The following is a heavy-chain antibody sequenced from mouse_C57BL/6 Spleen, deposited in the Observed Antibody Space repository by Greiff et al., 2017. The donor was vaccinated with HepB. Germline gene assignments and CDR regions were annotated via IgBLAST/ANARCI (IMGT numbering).Heavy chain of an antibody. J-gene: IGHJ3*01. CDR2: INPSSGYT. CDR3: SRGGLGSSYSIAY. Sequence: VQLQESGAELARPGASVKMSCKASGYTFTSYTMHWVKQRPGQGLEWIGYINPSSGYTKYNQKFKDKATLTADKSSSTAYMQLSSLTSEDSAVYYCSRGGLGSSYSIAYWGQGTLVTVSA. D-gene: IGHD1-1*01. CDR1: GYTFTSYT. V-gene: IGHV1-4*01.